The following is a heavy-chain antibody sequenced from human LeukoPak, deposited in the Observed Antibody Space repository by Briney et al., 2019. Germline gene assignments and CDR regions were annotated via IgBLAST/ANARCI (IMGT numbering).Heavy chain of an antibody. CDR2: IYYSGDT. J-gene: IGHJ4*02. CDR3: ARVRVGATFDD. V-gene: IGHV4-61*01. CDR1: GGSVSSGSYY. D-gene: IGHD1-26*01. Sequence: SETLSLTCTVSGGSVSSGSYYWSWIRQPPGKGLEWIGYIYYSGDTNYNPSLKSRVTISVDTSKNQFSLNLTSVTAADTAVYSCARVRVGATFDDWGQGTLVTVSS.